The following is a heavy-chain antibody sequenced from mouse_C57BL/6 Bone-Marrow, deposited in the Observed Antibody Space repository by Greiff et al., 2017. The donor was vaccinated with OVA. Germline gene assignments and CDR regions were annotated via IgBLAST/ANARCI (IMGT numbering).Heavy chain of an antibody. D-gene: IGHD3-2*02. CDR3: AIGDSSGYLDD. CDR1: GYSITSGYY. J-gene: IGHJ2*01. Sequence: VQLQESGPGLVKPSQSLSLTCSVTGYSITSGYYWNWIRQFPGNKLEWMGYISYDGSNNYNPSLKNRISITRDTSKNQFFLKLNSVTTEDTATYYCAIGDSSGYLDDWGQGTTRTVSS. V-gene: IGHV3-6*01. CDR2: ISYDGSN.